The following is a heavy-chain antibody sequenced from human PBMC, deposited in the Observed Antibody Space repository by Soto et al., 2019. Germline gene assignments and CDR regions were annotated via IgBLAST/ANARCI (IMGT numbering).Heavy chain of an antibody. Sequence: ASVKVACKASGYTFTRDGVSWGRQAPGQGLEWMGWISAYNGNTNYAQKLQGRVTMTTDTSTSTAYMELRSLRSDDTAVYYCARDRNGFTIFGVIDYWGQGTLVTVSS. CDR2: ISAYNGNT. CDR3: ARDRNGFTIFGVIDY. CDR1: GYTFTRDG. J-gene: IGHJ4*02. V-gene: IGHV1-18*01. D-gene: IGHD3-3*01.